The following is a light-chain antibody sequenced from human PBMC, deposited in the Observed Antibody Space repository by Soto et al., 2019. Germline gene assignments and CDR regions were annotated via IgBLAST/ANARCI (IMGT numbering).Light chain of an antibody. J-gene: IGKJ1*01. CDR1: QSVSTN. CDR2: GAS. V-gene: IGKV3D-15*01. Sequence: EIVLTQSPATLSLSPGERASLSCGASQSVSTNLAWYQQKPGQAPSLLIYGASTRATGIPARFSGSGSATEFTLTISTLQSEDFAVYYCQQYNDWPPWTFGQGTKVEIK. CDR3: QQYNDWPPWT.